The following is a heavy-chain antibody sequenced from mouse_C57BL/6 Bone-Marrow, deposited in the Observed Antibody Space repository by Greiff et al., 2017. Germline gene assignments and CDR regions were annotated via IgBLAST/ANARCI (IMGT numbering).Heavy chain of an antibody. D-gene: IGHD1-1*02. Sequence: EVNVVASGGGLVQPGGSMKLSCVASGFTFSNYWLNWVRQSPEKGLEWGAQIRLKSDNYATHYAESVKGRFTISRDDSKSSVYLQMNNLRAEDTGIYYCKGVYGGYWGQGTTLTVSA. CDR3: KGVYGGY. CDR2: IRLKSDNYAT. V-gene: IGHV6-3*01. J-gene: IGHJ2*01. CDR1: GFTFSNYW.